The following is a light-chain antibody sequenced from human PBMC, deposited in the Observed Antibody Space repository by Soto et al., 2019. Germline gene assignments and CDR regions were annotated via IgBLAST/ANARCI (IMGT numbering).Light chain of an antibody. CDR1: QSISSW. V-gene: IGKV1-5*03. CDR3: QQYNTYWT. Sequence: DIQVTQSPSALSASVGDRVTITCRASQSISSWLAWYQQRPGKAPEVLIYKASSLESGVPSRFSGSGSGTEFTLTISSLQPDDLATYYCQQYNTYWTFGQGTKV. J-gene: IGKJ1*01. CDR2: KAS.